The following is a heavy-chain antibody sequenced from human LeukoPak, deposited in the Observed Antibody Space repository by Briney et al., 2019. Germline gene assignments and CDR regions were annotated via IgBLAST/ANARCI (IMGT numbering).Heavy chain of an antibody. CDR2: IRFDGGDK. Sequence: PGGSLRLSCVASGVTFGTYGLHWVRQAPGKGLEWVAFIRFDGGDKSYADSVKGRFTISRDNSKNTLYLQMNSLRVEDTAIYYCAKVLPLTFYYMDVWGKGPTVTVSS. D-gene: IGHD4/OR15-4a*01. V-gene: IGHV3-30*02. CDR1: GVTFGTYG. J-gene: IGHJ6*03. CDR3: AKVLPLTFYYMDV.